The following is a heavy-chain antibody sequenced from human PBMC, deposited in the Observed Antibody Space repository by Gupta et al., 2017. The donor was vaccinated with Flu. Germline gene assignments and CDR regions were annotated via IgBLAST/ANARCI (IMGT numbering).Heavy chain of an antibody. CDR2: INPNSGDT. CDR3: ATMGRKVGATRS. V-gene: IGHV1-2*02. J-gene: IGHJ5*02. Sequence: QLLLVQSGTEVKKTGASVKVSCKASGYNFIGYYIHWVRQAPGQGLEWIGWINPNSGDTNFAQKFQGRVTLTRDTSIATAYMELRSLKSDDTSIYYCATMGRKVGATRSWGQGTLVTVXS. CDR1: GYNFIGYY. D-gene: IGHD1-26*01.